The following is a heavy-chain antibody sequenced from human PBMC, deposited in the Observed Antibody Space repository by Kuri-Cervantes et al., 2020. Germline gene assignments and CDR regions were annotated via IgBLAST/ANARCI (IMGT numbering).Heavy chain of an antibody. CDR2: ISSSGSTI. D-gene: IGHD3-10*01. V-gene: IGHV3-11*04. Sequence: GESLKISCAASGFTFSDYYMSWIRQAPGKGLEWVSYISSSGSTIYYADSVKGRFTIPRDNAKNSLYLQMNSLRAEDTAVYYCARDLGSGSYYNAHYYYYGMDVWGQGTTVTVSS. CDR1: GFTFSDYY. J-gene: IGHJ6*02. CDR3: ARDLGSGSYYNAHYYYYGMDV.